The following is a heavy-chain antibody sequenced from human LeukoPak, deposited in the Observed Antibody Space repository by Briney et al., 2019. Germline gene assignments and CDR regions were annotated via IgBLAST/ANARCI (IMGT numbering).Heavy chain of an antibody. CDR3: ARAGATAWFDP. CDR2: INHSGST. D-gene: IGHD1-26*01. V-gene: IGHV4-34*01. Sequence: SETLSLTCAVYGGSFSGYYWSWIRQPPGKGLEWIGEINHSGSTNYNPSLKSRVTISVDTSKNQFSLKLSSVTAANTAVYYCARAGATAWFDPWGQGTLVTVSS. J-gene: IGHJ5*02. CDR1: GGSFSGYY.